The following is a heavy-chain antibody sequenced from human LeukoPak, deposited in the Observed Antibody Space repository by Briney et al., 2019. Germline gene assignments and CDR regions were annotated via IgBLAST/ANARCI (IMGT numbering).Heavy chain of an antibody. CDR1: GFPFSRYS. CDR2: VGGRGGDRT. V-gene: IGHV3-23*01. Sequence: GGSLRLSCAASGFPFSRYSMAWVRKAPGGGLDWVSTVGGRGGDRTFYADSVKGRFTVSRDNSRDTVYLQMNNLGADDTAIYYCAKEGLLGGYFFDLWGQGAPVTVSS. J-gene: IGHJ4*02. CDR3: AKEGLLGGYFFDL. D-gene: IGHD1-26*01.